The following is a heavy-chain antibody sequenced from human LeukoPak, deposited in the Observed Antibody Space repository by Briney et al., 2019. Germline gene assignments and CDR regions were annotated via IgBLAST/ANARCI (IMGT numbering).Heavy chain of an antibody. CDR2: FDPEDGEA. CDR1: GYTLTELS. Sequence: ASVKVSCKVSGYTLTELSMHWVRQAPGKGLEWMGGFDPEDGEAIYAQMFQSRGTMTADTSTDTAYMELRSLRSEDTAVYYCARDYAPWSDYGDARWFQHWGQGTLVTVSS. D-gene: IGHD4-17*01. V-gene: IGHV1-24*01. J-gene: IGHJ1*01. CDR3: ARDYAPWSDYGDARWFQH.